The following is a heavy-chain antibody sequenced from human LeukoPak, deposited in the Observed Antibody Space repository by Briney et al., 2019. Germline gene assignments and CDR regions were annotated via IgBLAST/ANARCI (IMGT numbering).Heavy chain of an antibody. CDR2: ISYDGSNK. D-gene: IGHD3-10*01. CDR1: GFTFSSYA. Sequence: GGSLRLSCVASGFTFSSYAMHWVRQAPGKGLEWVAVISYDGSNKYYVDSVKGRFTISRDNSKNTLYLQMNSLRAEDTAVYYCARGFHFDYWGQGTLVTVSS. J-gene: IGHJ4*02. CDR3: ARGFHFDY. V-gene: IGHV3-30-3*01.